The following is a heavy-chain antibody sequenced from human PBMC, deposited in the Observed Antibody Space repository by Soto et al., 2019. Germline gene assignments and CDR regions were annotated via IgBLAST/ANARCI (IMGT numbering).Heavy chain of an antibody. V-gene: IGHV3-30-3*01. J-gene: IGHJ5*02. CDR1: GFTFSSYA. CDR2: ISYDGSNK. Sequence: QVQLVESGGGVVQPGRSLRLSCAASGFTFSSYAMHWVRQAPGKGLEWVAVISYDGSNKYYADSVKGRFTISRDNSKNTLYLQMNSLRAEDTAVYYCARATYTYYDFWSGWGWFDPWGQGTLVTVSS. CDR3: ARATYTYYDFWSGWGWFDP. D-gene: IGHD3-3*01.